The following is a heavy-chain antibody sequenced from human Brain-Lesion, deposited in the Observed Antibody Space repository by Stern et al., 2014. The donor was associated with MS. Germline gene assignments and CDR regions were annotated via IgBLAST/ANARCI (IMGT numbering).Heavy chain of an antibody. D-gene: IGHD3-3*01. CDR3: ARVYNTIYGIVTQRGSGMDV. V-gene: IGHV3-7*01. CDR1: GFTFGNYW. Sequence: EVQLLESGGGLVQPGGSLTISCTAAGFTFGNYWMTWVRQAPGKGLAWVANIKEDGTEKNYVDSVKGRFTIYRDNARNSLYLQMNSLRVEDTALYYCARVYNTIYGIVTQRGSGMDVWGQGTTVIVSS. CDR2: IKEDGTEK. J-gene: IGHJ6*02.